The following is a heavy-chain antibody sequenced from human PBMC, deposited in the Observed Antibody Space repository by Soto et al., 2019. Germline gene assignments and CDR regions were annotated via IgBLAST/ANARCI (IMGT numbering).Heavy chain of an antibody. V-gene: IGHV1-2*02. J-gene: IGHJ4*02. CDR3: ASDFVGDDLPVTPGGFGPL. Sequence: SSVKVSCKASGHTFSGYYVHWVRQAPGQGLEWMGWVNPNSGGTHYAQKFQGRVSMTRDTSLSAVYMELRSLRPDDMAVYFCASDFVGDDLPVTPGGFGPLWGQGNLVTVPS. CDR2: VNPNSGGT. CDR1: GHTFSGYY. D-gene: IGHD1-26*01.